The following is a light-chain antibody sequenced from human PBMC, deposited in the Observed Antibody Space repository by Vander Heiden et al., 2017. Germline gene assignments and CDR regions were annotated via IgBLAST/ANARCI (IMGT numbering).Light chain of an antibody. J-gene: IGLJ3*02. CDR3: QSYDSRKRV. CDR1: SGSIASNY. V-gene: IGLV6-57*01. CDR2: EDN. Sequence: SVSESPGKTVTISCTRSSGSIASNYVQWYQQRPGSSPTTVIYEDNQRPSGVPDRFSGSIDSSSTSASPTISGLKTEDESDDYCQSYDSRKRVFGGGTKLTVL.